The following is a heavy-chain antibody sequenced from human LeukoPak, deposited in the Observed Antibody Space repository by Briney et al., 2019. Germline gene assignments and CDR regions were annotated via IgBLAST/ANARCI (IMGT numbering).Heavy chain of an antibody. CDR1: GFTFSTYA. J-gene: IGHJ4*02. V-gene: IGHV3-23*01. Sequence: PGGSLRLSCAASGFTFSTYAMSWVRQTPAKGLEWVSVISGGGDITYYADSVKGRFTISRDNSENTVYLQMNSLRADDTAVYYCAKEQVVSPPWVSYFDYWGQRTLVTVSS. D-gene: IGHD1-26*01. CDR3: AKEQVVSPPWVSYFDY. CDR2: ISGGGDIT.